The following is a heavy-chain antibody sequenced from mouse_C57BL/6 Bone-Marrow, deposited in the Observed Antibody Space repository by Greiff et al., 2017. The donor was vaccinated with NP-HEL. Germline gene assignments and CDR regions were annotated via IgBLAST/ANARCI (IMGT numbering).Heavy chain of an antibody. V-gene: IGHV7-1*01. Sequence: EVKLMESGGGLVQSGRSLRLSCATSGFTFSDFYMEWVRQAPGKGLEWIAASRNKANDYTTEYSASVKGRFIVSRDTSPSTLYLQMNARRAKDTAIYYCERDYKAWFAYWGQGTLVTVSA. CDR3: ERDYKAWFAY. D-gene: IGHD1-3*01. J-gene: IGHJ3*01. CDR2: SRNKANDYTT. CDR1: GFTFSDFY.